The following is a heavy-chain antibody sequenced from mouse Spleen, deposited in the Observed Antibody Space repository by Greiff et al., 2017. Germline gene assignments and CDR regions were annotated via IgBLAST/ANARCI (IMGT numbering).Heavy chain of an antibody. V-gene: IGHV1-26*01. Sequence: EVKLQQSGPELVKPGASVKISCKASGYTFTDYYMNWVKQSHGKSLEWIGDINPNNGGTSYNQKFKGKATLTVDKSSSTAYMELRSLTSEDSAVYYCARRIYYGFGYWGQGTTLTVSS. CDR3: ARRIYYGFGY. D-gene: IGHD2-1*01. J-gene: IGHJ2*01. CDR2: INPNNGGT. CDR1: GYTFTDYY.